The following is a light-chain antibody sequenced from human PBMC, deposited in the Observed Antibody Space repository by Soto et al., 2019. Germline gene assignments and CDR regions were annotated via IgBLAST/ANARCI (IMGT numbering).Light chain of an antibody. V-gene: IGKV3-20*01. CDR2: GAS. CDR1: QGVSANS. J-gene: IGKJ3*01. Sequence: VWTQSPGTLSLSPGDRASLSCRASQGVSANSLAWYRQSLGQAPKLLIYGASSRAAGIPDRFSGNWSGHDFTLTISRLENEDFALYYCHQYGSTPFTFGPGTKVDIK. CDR3: HQYGSTPFT.